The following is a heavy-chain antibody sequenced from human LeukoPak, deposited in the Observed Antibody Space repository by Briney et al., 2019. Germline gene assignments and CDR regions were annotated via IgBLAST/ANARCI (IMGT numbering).Heavy chain of an antibody. V-gene: IGHV3-23*01. CDR3: AKDLTYGEYAGGDAFDI. Sequence: GGSLRLSCAASGFTFRTYGMNWVRQASGKGLEWVSVISGSGSTYYADSVKGRFTVSRDNSKNTLYLQMNSLRAEDTAVYYCAKDLTYGEYAGGDAFDIWGQGTMVTVSS. CDR1: GFTFRTYG. CDR2: ISGSGST. D-gene: IGHD4-17*01. J-gene: IGHJ3*02.